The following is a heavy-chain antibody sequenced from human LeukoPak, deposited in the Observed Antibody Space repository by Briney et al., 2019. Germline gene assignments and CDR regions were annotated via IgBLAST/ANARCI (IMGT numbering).Heavy chain of an antibody. V-gene: IGHV4-4*07. CDR2: IYISGST. CDR1: GDSINIYY. CDR3: ARGPLTVTRGFDP. Sequence: PSETLFLTCTVSGDSINIYYWSWIRQPAGKGLEWIGRIYISGSTNYNPSLKSRLTMSVDTSKNQFSLKLSSVTAADTAVYYCARGPLTVTRGFDPWGQGTLVTVSS. J-gene: IGHJ5*02. D-gene: IGHD4-17*01.